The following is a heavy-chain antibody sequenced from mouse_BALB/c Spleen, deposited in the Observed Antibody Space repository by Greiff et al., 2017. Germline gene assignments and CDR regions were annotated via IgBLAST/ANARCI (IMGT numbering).Heavy chain of an antibody. Sequence: VQGVESGPGLVAPSQSLSITCTVSGFSLTSYGVHWVRQPPGKGLEWLGVIWAGGSTNYNSALMSRLSISKDNSKSQVFLKMNSLQTDDTAMYYCASYYYGSRGFAYWGQGTLVTVSA. CDR3: ASYYYGSRGFAY. J-gene: IGHJ3*01. V-gene: IGHV2-9*02. D-gene: IGHD1-1*01. CDR2: IWAGGST. CDR1: GFSLTSYG.